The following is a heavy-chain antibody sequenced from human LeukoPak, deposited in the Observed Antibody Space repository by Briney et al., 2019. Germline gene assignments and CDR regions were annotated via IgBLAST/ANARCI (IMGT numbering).Heavy chain of an antibody. V-gene: IGHV4-59*01. CDR3: ARGGGRDYDFWSGYSAHDAFDI. J-gene: IGHJ3*02. D-gene: IGHD3-3*01. Sequence: SETLSLTCTVSGGSISSYYWSWIRQPPGKGLEWIGYIYYSGSTNYNLSLKSRVTISVDTSKNQFSLKLSSVTAADTAVYYCARGGGRDYDFWSGYSAHDAFDIWGQGTMVTVSS. CDR2: IYYSGST. CDR1: GGSISSYY.